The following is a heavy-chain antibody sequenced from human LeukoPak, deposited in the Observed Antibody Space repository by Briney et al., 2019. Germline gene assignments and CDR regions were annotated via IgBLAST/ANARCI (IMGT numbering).Heavy chain of an antibody. Sequence: RGSLRLSCAASGFTFSSYPMSWVRQAPGKGLEWVSAISGSGDSTYYADSVKGRFTISRDNSKNTLYLQMNSLRAEDTAVYYCAKCHSSGYCPSGYWGQGTLVTVSS. D-gene: IGHD3-22*01. CDR1: GFTFSSYP. J-gene: IGHJ4*02. V-gene: IGHV3-23*01. CDR3: AKCHSSGYCPSGY. CDR2: ISGSGDST.